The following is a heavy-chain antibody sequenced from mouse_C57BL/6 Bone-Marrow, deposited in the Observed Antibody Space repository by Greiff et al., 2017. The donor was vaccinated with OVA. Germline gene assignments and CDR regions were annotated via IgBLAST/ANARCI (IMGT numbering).Heavy chain of an antibody. V-gene: IGHV5-4*03. D-gene: IGHD2-2*01. Sequence: EVKLMESGGGLVKPGGSLKLSCAASGFTFSSYAMSWVRQTPEKRLEWVATISDGGSYTYYPDNVKGRFTFPRDNAKNTLYLQMSHLNSEDTAMYYCALWLRRRGYAMDYWGQGTSVTVSS. CDR1: GFTFSSYA. CDR2: ISDGGSYT. CDR3: ALWLRRRGYAMDY. J-gene: IGHJ4*01.